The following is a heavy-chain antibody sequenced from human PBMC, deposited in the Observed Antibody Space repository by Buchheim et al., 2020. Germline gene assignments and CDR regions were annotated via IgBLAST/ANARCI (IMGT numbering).Heavy chain of an antibody. V-gene: IGHV3-7*01. CDR1: GFSLSDFW. CDR2: IKVDRNEQ. CDR3: ARATSWYVIFDY. D-gene: IGHD6-13*01. Sequence: EVQLVQSGGGLVQPGGSLRLSCEVSGFSLSDFWMRWVRQAPGKGLEWVASIKVDRNEQYYVDSVKGRFTISRDNAKNSLYLQMNSLRAEDTAVYYCARATSWYVIFDYWGQGTL. J-gene: IGHJ4*02.